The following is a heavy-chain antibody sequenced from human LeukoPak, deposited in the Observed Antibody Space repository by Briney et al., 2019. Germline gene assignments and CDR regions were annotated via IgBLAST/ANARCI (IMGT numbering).Heavy chain of an antibody. CDR1: GFTFTTYS. CDR2: ITGSGGST. J-gene: IGHJ4*02. Sequence: GGSLRLSCAASGFTFTTYSMTWVRQAPGKGLQWVSAITGSGGSTYYADSVKGRFTISRDNSENTLYLQMNSLRAEDTAVYYCAKYRMATTPYFDYWGQGTLVTVSS. V-gene: IGHV3-23*01. CDR3: AKYRMATTPYFDY. D-gene: IGHD2-15*01.